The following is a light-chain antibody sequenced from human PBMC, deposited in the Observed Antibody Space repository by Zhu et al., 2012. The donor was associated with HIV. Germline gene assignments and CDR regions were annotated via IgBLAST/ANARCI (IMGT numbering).Light chain of an antibody. CDR3: QQYNTWPYT. V-gene: IGKV3-15*01. CDR2: GAS. J-gene: IGKJ2*01. CDR1: DFVNGK. Sequence: EVAMTQSPTTLSVSPGERATLSCRAGDFVNGKLAWYQHKRGQAPRLLLYGASTRATGIPARFTGSGSGTEFTLTITSMQSEDFATYYCQQYNTWPYTFGQGTKLEIK.